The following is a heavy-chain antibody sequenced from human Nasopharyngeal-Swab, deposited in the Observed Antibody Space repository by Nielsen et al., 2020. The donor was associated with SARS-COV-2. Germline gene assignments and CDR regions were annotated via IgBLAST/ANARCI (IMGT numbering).Heavy chain of an antibody. CDR3: ARGFGHWVGARYFDY. D-gene: IGHD1-26*01. CDR2: IIHSGST. Sequence: QTLSPTVPLYGAAFSGYYWSWTRQPPGKGLEWIGEIIHSGSTNYNPSLKSGVTISVDTSKTQFSLKLSAVSAPDTAVYYCARGFGHWVGARYFDYWGKGTLVTVSS. V-gene: IGHV4-34*01. J-gene: IGHJ4*02. CDR1: GAAFSGYY.